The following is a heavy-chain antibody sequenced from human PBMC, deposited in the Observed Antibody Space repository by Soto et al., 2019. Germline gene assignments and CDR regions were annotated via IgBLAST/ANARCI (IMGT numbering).Heavy chain of an antibody. Sequence: PSETLSLTCAVYGGSFSGYYGSWIRQPPGTGLEWIGEINHSGITNYNPSLKSRVTISVDTSKNQFSLKLNSVAAADTAVYYCARRAPIVATSNWFDPWGQGTLVTVS. CDR2: INHSGIT. CDR1: GGSFSGYY. D-gene: IGHD5-12*01. J-gene: IGHJ5*02. CDR3: ARRAPIVATSNWFDP. V-gene: IGHV4-34*01.